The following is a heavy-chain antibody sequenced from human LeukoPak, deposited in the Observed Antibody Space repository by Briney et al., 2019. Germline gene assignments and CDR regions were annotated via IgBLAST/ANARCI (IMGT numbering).Heavy chain of an antibody. D-gene: IGHD4-17*01. V-gene: IGHV3-21*01. CDR3: AKDSYGDYRASYYPFDY. Sequence: PGGSLRLSCAASGFTFSSYSMNWVRQAPGKGLEWVSSISSSSSYIYYADSVKGRFTISRDNAKNSLYLQMNSLRAEDTAVYYCAKDSYGDYRASYYPFDYWGQGTLVTVSS. CDR2: ISSSSSYI. J-gene: IGHJ4*02. CDR1: GFTFSSYS.